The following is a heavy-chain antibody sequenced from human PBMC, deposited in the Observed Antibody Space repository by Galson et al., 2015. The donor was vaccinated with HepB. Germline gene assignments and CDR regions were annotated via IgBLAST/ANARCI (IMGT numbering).Heavy chain of an antibody. Sequence: SLRLSCAASGFTFSSYAMSWVRQAPGKGLEWVSAISGSGGSTYYADSVKGRFTISRDNSKNTLYLQMNSLRAEDTAVYYCARAGVYYYYGMDVWGQGTTVTVSS. J-gene: IGHJ6*02. V-gene: IGHV3-23*01. CDR3: ARAGVYYYYGMDV. CDR2: ISGSGGST. D-gene: IGHD3-10*01. CDR1: GFTFSSYA.